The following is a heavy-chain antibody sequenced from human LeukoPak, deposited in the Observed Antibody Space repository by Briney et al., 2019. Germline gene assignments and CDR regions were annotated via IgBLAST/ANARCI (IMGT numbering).Heavy chain of an antibody. V-gene: IGHV1-69*13. D-gene: IGHD6-13*01. J-gene: IGHJ6*02. Sequence: SVKVSCKASGYTFTSYGISWVRQAPGQGLEWMGGIIPIFGTANYAQKFQGRVTITADESTSTAYMELSSLRSEDTAVYYCARGVAAAGSPYWYYYGMDVWGQGTTVTVSS. CDR2: IIPIFGTA. CDR3: ARGVAAAGSPYWYYYGMDV. CDR1: GYTFTSYG.